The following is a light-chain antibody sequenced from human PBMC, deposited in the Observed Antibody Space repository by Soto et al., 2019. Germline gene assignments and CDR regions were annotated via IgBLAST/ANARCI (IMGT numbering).Light chain of an antibody. Sequence: ELVMTQSPATLSVSTGERATLSCRASQSISSSYLAWYQQKPGQAPRLLIYVASTRATGIPARFSGSGSGTEFTLTISSLQSEDCAVYYCQQYKNWPWTFGQGTKVDI. V-gene: IGKV3-15*01. CDR2: VAS. CDR1: QSISSSY. CDR3: QQYKNWPWT. J-gene: IGKJ1*01.